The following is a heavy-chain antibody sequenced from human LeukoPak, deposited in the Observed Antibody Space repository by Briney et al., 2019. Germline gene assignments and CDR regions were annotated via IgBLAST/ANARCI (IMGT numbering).Heavy chain of an antibody. Sequence: SETLSLTCSVSGGSISSGSYYWSWIRQPAGKGLEWIGRIYTSGSTNYNPSLKSRVTISVDTSENQFSLKLSSVTAADTAVYYCARGAGLSYWGQGTLVTVSS. CDR1: GGSISSGSYY. V-gene: IGHV4-61*02. CDR2: IYTSGST. J-gene: IGHJ4*02. D-gene: IGHD2/OR15-2a*01. CDR3: ARGAGLSY.